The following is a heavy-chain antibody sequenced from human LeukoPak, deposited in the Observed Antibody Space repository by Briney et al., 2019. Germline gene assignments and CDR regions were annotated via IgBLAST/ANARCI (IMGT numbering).Heavy chain of an antibody. CDR2: IYYSGGT. J-gene: IGHJ3*02. D-gene: IGHD1-14*01. CDR1: GGSIDSLLYS. Sequence: PSETLSLTCTVSGGSIDSLLYSWNWIRQPPGKGLEWVGYIYYSGGTYYNPSLKSRVTMSVDTSKNQFSLKLSSVTATDTAIYYCARETTPLAFDIWGQGTMVTVSS. V-gene: IGHV4-30-4*07. CDR3: ARETTPLAFDI.